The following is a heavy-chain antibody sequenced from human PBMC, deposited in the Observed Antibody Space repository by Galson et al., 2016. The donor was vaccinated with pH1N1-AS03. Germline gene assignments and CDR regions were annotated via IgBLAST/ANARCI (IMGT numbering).Heavy chain of an antibody. CDR2: IYPGDSYT. J-gene: IGHJ6*04. V-gene: IGHV5-51*01. Sequence: QSGAEVKKPGESLKISCKGSGYSFTNYWIGWVRQMPGKGLEWMGIIYPGDSYTRYSPSFQGQVTISSDKSITTAYLKWSNLKASYTAMYYCARHRLSVTHSFSTRGIDVWGKGTTVTVSS. CDR1: GYSFTNYW. CDR3: ARHRLSVTHSFSTRGIDV. D-gene: IGHD5/OR15-5a*01.